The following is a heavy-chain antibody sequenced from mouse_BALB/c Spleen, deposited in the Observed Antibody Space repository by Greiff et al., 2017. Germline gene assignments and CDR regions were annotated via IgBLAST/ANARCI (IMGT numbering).Heavy chain of an antibody. Sequence: EVQGVESGGGLVKPGGSLKLSCAASGFTYSDYYMYWVRQTPEKRLEWVATISDGGSYTYYPDSVKGRFTISRDNAKNNLYLQMSSLKSEDTAMYYCARDRGNFCFDYWGQGTTLTVSS. V-gene: IGHV5-4*02. CDR2: ISDGGSYT. CDR3: ARDRGNFCFDY. J-gene: IGHJ2*01. CDR1: GFTYSDYY.